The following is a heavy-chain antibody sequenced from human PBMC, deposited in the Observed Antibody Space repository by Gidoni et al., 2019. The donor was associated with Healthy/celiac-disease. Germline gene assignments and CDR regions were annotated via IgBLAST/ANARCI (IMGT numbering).Heavy chain of an antibody. V-gene: IGHV4-61*02. J-gene: IGHJ3*02. CDR3: AREHGRERRSPHHAFDI. CDR1: GGSISSGSYY. D-gene: IGHD1-1*01. Sequence: QVQLQESGPGLVKPSQTLSLTCTVSGGSISSGSYYWSWIRQPAGKGLEWIGRIYTSGSTNYNPSLKSRVTISVDTSKNQFSLKLSSVTAADTAVYYCAREHGRERRSPHHAFDIWGQGTMVTVSS. CDR2: IYTSGST.